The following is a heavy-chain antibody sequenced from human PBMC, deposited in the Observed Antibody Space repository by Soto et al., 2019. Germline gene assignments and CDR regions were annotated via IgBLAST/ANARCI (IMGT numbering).Heavy chain of an antibody. J-gene: IGHJ6*02. V-gene: IGHV3-23*01. CDR3: AKDPPWTVGPLAMDV. CDR2: FSGSGGNI. Sequence: VGSLRLSCVASGFTFTTHAMSWVRQSPGKGLEWVSTFSGSGGNIYYAEAVKGRLTISRDDSKNTLYLQMNSLRVEDTAVYYCAKDPPWTVGPLAMDVWGQGTTVTVSS. CDR1: GFTFTTHA. D-gene: IGHD3-10*01.